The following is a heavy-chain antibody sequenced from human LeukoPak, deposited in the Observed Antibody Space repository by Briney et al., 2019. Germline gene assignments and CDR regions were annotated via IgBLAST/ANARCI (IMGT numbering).Heavy chain of an antibody. J-gene: IGHJ5*02. Sequence: GGSLRLSCAASGFTFSTYNLNWVRQAPGKGLEWVSYISSSSSYIYYADSVKGRFTISRDNAKNSLYLQMNSLRADDTAVYYRARGGQLGFSWGQGTLVTVFS. D-gene: IGHD1-1*01. CDR1: GFTFSTYN. V-gene: IGHV3-21*01. CDR2: ISSSSSYI. CDR3: ARGGQLGFS.